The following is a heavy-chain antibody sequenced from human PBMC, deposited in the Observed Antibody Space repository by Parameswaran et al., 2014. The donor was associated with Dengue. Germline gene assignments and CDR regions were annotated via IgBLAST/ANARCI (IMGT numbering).Heavy chain of an antibody. V-gene: IGHV4-30-4*01. J-gene: IGHJ4*02. Sequence: RWIRQPPGKGLEWIGYIYYSGSTYYNPSLKSRVTVSVDTSKNQFSLKLSSVTAADTAVYYCARESRGIVGATLFDYWGQGTLVTVSS. D-gene: IGHD1-26*01. CDR2: IYYSGST. CDR3: ARESRGIVGATLFDY.